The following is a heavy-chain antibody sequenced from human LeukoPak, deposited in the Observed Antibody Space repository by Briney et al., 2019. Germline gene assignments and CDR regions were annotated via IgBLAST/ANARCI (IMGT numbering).Heavy chain of an antibody. CDR2: IYYSGST. D-gene: IGHD4-11*01. CDR3: ARQGPLTTAVTVRTQPFDY. CDR1: AGSMCISY. Sequence: SETLSLTCTVSAGSMCISYWRWIRQPPGKGLEWIGYIYYSGSTNYNPSLKSRVTISVDTSNNQFSLKLNSVTAADTAVYYCARQGPLTTAVTVRTQPFDYLGQ. J-gene: IGHJ4*02. V-gene: IGHV4-59*08.